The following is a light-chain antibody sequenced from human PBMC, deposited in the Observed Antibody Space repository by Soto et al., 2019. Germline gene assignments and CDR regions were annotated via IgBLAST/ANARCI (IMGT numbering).Light chain of an antibody. CDR2: GAS. CDR1: ESVRSN. J-gene: IGKJ2*01. Sequence: EIVMTQSPATLSVSPGESATLSCRASESVRSNLAWYQHKPGQPPRLLIYGASTRATGIPARFSGSGSGTEFTLTISSLQSEDFAVYFCQQYNSWPPAYTFGQGTQLEIK. CDR3: QQYNSWPPAYT. V-gene: IGKV3-15*01.